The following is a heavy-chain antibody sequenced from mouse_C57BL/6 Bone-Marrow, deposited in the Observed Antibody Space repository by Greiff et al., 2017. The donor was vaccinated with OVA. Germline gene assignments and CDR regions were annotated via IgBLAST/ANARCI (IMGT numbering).Heavy chain of an antibody. V-gene: IGHV1-55*01. CDR2: IYPGSGST. D-gene: IGHD2-2*01. CDR3: ARWLQLNWYFDV. Sequence: QVQLKQPGAELVKPGASVKMSCKASGYTFTSYWITWVKQRPGQGLEWIGDIYPGSGSTNYNEKFKSKATLTVDTSSSTAYMQLSSLTSEDSAVYYCARWLQLNWYFDVWGTGTTVTVSS. CDR1: GYTFTSYW. J-gene: IGHJ1*03.